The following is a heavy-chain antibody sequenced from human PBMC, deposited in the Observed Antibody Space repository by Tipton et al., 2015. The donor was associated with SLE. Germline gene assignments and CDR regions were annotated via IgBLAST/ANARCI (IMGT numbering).Heavy chain of an antibody. CDR2: IYYREGT. D-gene: IGHD6-19*01. J-gene: IGHJ6*02. CDR3: ARHHGSGWLYGFDV. V-gene: IGHV4-59*08. CDR1: GFTFSSFW. Sequence: LRLSCAASGFTFSSFWVGWVRQAPGEGLEWIGYIYYREGTTYSPSLKSRVTISLDATKTQLSLKLSSVTAADTAVYYCARHHGSGWLYGFDVWGQGTTVTVSS.